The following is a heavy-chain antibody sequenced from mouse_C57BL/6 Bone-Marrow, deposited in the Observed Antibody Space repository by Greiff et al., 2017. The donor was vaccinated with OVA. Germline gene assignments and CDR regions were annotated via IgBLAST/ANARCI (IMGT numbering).Heavy chain of an antibody. J-gene: IGHJ3*01. V-gene: IGHV1-54*01. CDR2: INPGSGGT. CDR1: GYAFTNYL. CDR3: SRSKGYGGFAY. D-gene: IGHD2-2*01. Sequence: VQLQQSGAELVRPGTSVKVSCKASGYAFTNYLIEWVKQRPGQGLEWIGVINPGSGGTNYNETFKGKATLTADKSSSTAYMQLSSLTSEDSAVYFCSRSKGYGGFAYWGQGTLVTVSA.